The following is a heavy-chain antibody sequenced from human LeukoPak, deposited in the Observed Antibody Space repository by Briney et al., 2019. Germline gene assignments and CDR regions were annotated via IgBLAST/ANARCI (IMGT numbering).Heavy chain of an antibody. V-gene: IGHV1-18*01. CDR2: ISAYNGNT. CDR3: AREWCSSTSCYIEGGMDV. Sequence: ASVKVSCKASGYTFTNYAINWVRQAPGQGLEWMGWISAYNGNTNYAQKLQGRVTMTTDTSTSTAYMELRSLRSDDTAVYYCAREWCSSTSCYIEGGMDVWGQGTTVTVSS. D-gene: IGHD2-2*02. J-gene: IGHJ6*02. CDR1: GYTFTNYA.